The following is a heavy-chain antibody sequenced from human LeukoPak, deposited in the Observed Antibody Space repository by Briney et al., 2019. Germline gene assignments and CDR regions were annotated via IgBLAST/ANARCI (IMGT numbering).Heavy chain of an antibody. CDR2: ISGSGGST. J-gene: IGHJ6*02. V-gene: IGHV3-23*01. CDR1: GFTFSSYA. D-gene: IGHD2-15*01. CDR3: AKVGSPPYGMDV. Sequence: GGSLRLSCAASGFTFSSYAMSWVRQAPGKGLEWVSAISGSGGSTYYADSVKGRFTISRDNSKNTLYLQMNRLRAEDTAVYYCAKVGSPPYGMDVWGQGTTVTVSS.